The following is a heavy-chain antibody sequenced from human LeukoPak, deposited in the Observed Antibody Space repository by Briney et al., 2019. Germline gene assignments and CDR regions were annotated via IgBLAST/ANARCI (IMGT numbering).Heavy chain of an antibody. J-gene: IGHJ5*02. CDR2: VHYSGIT. CDR3: ARDTYDYYFNP. Sequence: PSETLSLTCTVSGDSISSHYWNWIRQPPGKGLEWIGCVHYSGITYYTLSLKSRVAISVDTSKKQFSLILNSVTAADTAVYYCARDTYDYYFNPWSQVTLVTVSS. V-gene: IGHV4-59*11. D-gene: IGHD5-12*01. CDR1: GDSISSHY.